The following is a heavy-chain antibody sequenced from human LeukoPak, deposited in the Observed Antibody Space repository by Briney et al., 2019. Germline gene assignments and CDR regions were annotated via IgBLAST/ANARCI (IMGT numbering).Heavy chain of an antibody. V-gene: IGHV1-46*01. D-gene: IGHD5-12*01. CDR2: INPSGGST. CDR1: GYTFTSYY. Sequence: ASVKVSCKASGYTFTSYYMHWVRQAPGQGLEWMGIINPSGGSTSYAQKFQGRVTMTRDTYTSTVYMELSSLRSEDTAVYYCARLATSGYSGYDTAMYYFDYWGQGTLVTVSS. J-gene: IGHJ4*02. CDR3: ARLATSGYSGYDTAMYYFDY.